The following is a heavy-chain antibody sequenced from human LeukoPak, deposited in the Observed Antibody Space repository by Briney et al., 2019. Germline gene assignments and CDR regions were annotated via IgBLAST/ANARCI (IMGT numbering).Heavy chain of an antibody. CDR2: INSDGRST. J-gene: IGHJ4*02. Sequence: GGSLRLSCAASGFTFRTYAMSWVRQVPGKGLVWVSRINSDGRSTDYADSVKGRFTISRDNTKNTLYLQMNSLRVEDTAVYYCAHTVWSGNYFDYWGQGTLVTVSS. V-gene: IGHV3-74*01. CDR3: AHTVWSGNYFDY. D-gene: IGHD3-3*01. CDR1: GFTFRTYA.